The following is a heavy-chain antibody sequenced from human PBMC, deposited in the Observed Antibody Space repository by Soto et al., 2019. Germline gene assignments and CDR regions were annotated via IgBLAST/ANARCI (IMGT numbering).Heavy chain of an antibody. CDR2: VYHSGST. V-gene: IGHV4-4*02. D-gene: IGHD1-26*01. J-gene: IGHJ6*03. CDR1: SGSISSSNW. CDR3: ASGPGATYYYYYYMDV. Sequence: QVQLQESGPGLVKPSGTLSLTCAVSSGSISSSNWWSWVRQPPGKGLEWIGEVYHSGSTNYNPSLKSRVTISVDKSKNQFSLKLSSVTAADTAVYYCASGPGATYYYYYYMDVWGKGTTVTVSS.